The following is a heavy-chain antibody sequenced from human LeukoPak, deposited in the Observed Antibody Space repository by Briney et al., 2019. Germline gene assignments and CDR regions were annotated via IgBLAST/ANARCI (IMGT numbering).Heavy chain of an antibody. CDR2: INHSGST. Sequence: SDTLSLTCTVSGGSIGSYYWSWIRQPPGKGLEWIGEINHSGSTNYNPSLKSRVTISVDTSKNQFSLKLSSVTAADTAVYYCARTGPGIAAGTYYYMDVWGKGTTVTVSS. D-gene: IGHD6-13*01. J-gene: IGHJ6*03. CDR1: GGSIGSYY. CDR3: ARTGPGIAAGTYYYMDV. V-gene: IGHV4-34*01.